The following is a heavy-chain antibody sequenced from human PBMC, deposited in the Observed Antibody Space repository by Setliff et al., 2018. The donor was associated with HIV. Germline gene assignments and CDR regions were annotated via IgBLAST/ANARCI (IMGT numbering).Heavy chain of an antibody. CDR2: IYQSGST. D-gene: IGHD5-18*01. CDR3: AILRGYSYGYFFDY. V-gene: IGHV4-39*07. J-gene: IGHJ4*02. Sequence: SETLSLTCTVSGGSISSSTYYWGWIRQPPGKGLEWIASIYQSGSTYYNPSLKSRVIISIDTSKNQFSLKLSSVTAADTAVYYCAILRGYSYGYFFDYWGRECWSPSPQ. CDR1: GGSISSSTYY.